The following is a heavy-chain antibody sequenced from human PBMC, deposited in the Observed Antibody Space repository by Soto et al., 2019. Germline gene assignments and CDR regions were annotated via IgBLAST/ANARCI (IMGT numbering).Heavy chain of an antibody. D-gene: IGHD4-17*01. CDR1: GFTFSSYG. V-gene: IGHV3-30*18. CDR3: AKEIEYYGDYYDAFDI. J-gene: IGHJ3*02. CDR2: ISYDGSNK. Sequence: QVQLVESGGGVVQPGRSLRLSCAASGFTFSSYGMHWVRQAPGKGLEWVAVISYDGSNKYYADSVKGRFTISRDNSKNTLYLQMNSLRAEDTAVYYCAKEIEYYGDYYDAFDIWGQGTMVTVSS.